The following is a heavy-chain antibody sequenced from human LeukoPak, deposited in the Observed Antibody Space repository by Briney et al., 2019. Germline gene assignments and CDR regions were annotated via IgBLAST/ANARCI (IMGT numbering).Heavy chain of an antibody. V-gene: IGHV3-23*01. J-gene: IGHJ3*02. CDR3: ARPRLEYCSGGSCFDAFDI. D-gene: IGHD2-15*01. CDR2: ISGSGGST. Sequence: GGSLRLSCAASGFTFSSYGMSWVRQAPGKGLEWVSAISGSGGSTYYADSVKGRFTISRDNSKNTLYLQMNSLTAEDTAIYSCARPRLEYCSGGSCFDAFDIWGQGTMVAVSS. CDR1: GFTFSSYG.